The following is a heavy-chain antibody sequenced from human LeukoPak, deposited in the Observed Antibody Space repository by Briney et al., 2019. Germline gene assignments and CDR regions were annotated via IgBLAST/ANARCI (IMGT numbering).Heavy chain of an antibody. CDR2: ISYDGSNK. Sequence: GGSLRLSCAASGFTFSSYGMHWVRQAPGKGLEWVTIISYDGSNKSYADSVRGRFTISRDNSKNTVYLQMNTLRAEDTAVYYCAKLALPVASHDVFDIWGQGTMVTVSS. CDR1: GFTFSSYG. CDR3: AKLALPVASHDVFDI. V-gene: IGHV3-30*18. J-gene: IGHJ3*02. D-gene: IGHD5-12*01.